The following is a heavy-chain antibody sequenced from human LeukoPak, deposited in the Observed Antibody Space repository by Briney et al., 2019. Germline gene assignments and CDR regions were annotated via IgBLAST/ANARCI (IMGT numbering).Heavy chain of an antibody. CDR3: ARTPWDILIGGEIP. CDR1: GYTFTSYD. V-gene: IGHV1-8*01. CDR2: MNPNSGNT. D-gene: IGHD3-9*01. J-gene: IGHJ4*02. Sequence: ASVKVSCTASGYTFTSYDINWVRQATGQGLEWMGWMNPNSGNTGYAQKFQGRVTMTRNTSISTAYMELSSLKSEDTAVYYCARTPWDILIGGEIPWGQGTLVTVSS.